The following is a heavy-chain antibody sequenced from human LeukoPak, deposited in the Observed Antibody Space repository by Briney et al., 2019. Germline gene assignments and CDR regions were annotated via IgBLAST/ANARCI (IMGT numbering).Heavy chain of an antibody. D-gene: IGHD2-15*01. CDR1: GYSFPTYW. Sequence: GESLKISCEASGYSFPTYWIGWVRQMPGKGLEWTGIIYPGDSDIRYGPSFQGQVTISADKSISTAYLQWSSLKASDTAMYYCARKGGRYCSGGSCSYFDYWGQGSLVTVSS. J-gene: IGHJ4*02. V-gene: IGHV5-51*01. CDR2: IYPGDSDI. CDR3: ARKGGRYCSGGSCSYFDY.